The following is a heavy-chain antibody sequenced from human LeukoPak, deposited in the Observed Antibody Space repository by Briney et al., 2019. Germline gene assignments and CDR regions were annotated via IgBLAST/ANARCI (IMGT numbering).Heavy chain of an antibody. V-gene: IGHV4-59*01. CDR1: GGSISSYY. J-gene: IGHJ4*02. CDR2: IYYSGST. D-gene: IGHD4-23*01. CDR3: ARSVTTVVTPHFDY. Sequence: SETLSLTCTVSGGSISSYYWSWIRQPPGKGLEWIGYIYYSGSTNYNPSLKSRVTISVDTSKNQFSLKLSSVTAADTAVYYCARSVTTVVTPHFDYWGQGTLVTVSS.